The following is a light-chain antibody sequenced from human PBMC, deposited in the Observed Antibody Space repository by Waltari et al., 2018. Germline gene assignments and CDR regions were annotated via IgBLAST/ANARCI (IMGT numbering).Light chain of an antibody. Sequence: EILMTQSPATLSLSPGERATLSCRASQSVNDYLAWYQQKPGQAPRLLMYDASNRATGIPARFSGSGSGTDFTLTISSLESEDFAVYYCQQRSNWPLTFGGGTKVEIK. CDR3: QQRSNWPLT. CDR2: DAS. J-gene: IGKJ4*01. CDR1: QSVNDY. V-gene: IGKV3-11*01.